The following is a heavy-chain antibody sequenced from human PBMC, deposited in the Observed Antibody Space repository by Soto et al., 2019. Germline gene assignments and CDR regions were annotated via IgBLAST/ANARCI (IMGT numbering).Heavy chain of an antibody. CDR2: INHSGST. CDR3: AAGPQYYDFWSGYYDY. D-gene: IGHD3-3*01. J-gene: IGHJ4*02. CDR1: GGSISIYY. Sequence: SETLSLTCSASGGSISIYYWSWIRQPPGKGLEWIGEINHSGSTNYNPSLKSRVTITRDMSTSTAYMELSSLRSEDTAVYYCAAGPQYYDFWSGYYDYWGQGTLVTVSS. V-gene: IGHV4-34*10.